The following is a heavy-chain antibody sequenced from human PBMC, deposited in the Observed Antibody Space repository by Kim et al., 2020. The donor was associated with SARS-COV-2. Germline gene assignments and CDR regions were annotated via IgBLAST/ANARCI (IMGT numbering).Heavy chain of an antibody. J-gene: IGHJ5*02. D-gene: IGHD1-26*01. CDR3: AGDRAYSGSYPGWFDP. CDR2: INPNSGGT. CDR1: GYTFTGYY. Sequence: ASVKVSCKASGYTFTGYYMHWVRQAPGQGLEWMGRINPNSGGTNYAQKFQGGVTMTRDTSISTAYMELSRLRSDDTAVYYCAGDRAYSGSYPGWFDPWGQGTLVTVSS. V-gene: IGHV1-2*06.